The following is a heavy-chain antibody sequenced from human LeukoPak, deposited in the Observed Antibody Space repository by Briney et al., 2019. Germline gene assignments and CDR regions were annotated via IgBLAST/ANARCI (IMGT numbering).Heavy chain of an antibody. D-gene: IGHD3-10*01. CDR2: ISGSGGST. J-gene: IGHJ4*02. Sequence: GGSLRLSCAASGFTFSSYAMSWVRQAPGKGLEWVSAISGSGGSTYYADSVKGRFTISRDDSKNTLYLQMNSLRAGDTAVYYCAKGLRLRGVITSHFDYWGQGTLVTISS. CDR3: AKGLRLRGVITSHFDY. V-gene: IGHV3-23*01. CDR1: GFTFSSYA.